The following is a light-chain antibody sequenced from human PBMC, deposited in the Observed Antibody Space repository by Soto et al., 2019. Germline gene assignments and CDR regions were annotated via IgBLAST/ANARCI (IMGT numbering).Light chain of an antibody. CDR3: AAWDDSLNGLV. Sequence: QSVLTQPPSASGTPGQRVTISCSGSSSNIGSNTVNWYQQLPGTAPKLLIYNNNQGPSGVPDRFSGSKSGTSASLAISGLQSEDEADYYCAAWDDSLNGLVFGTGTKITVL. CDR2: NNN. CDR1: SSNIGSNT. V-gene: IGLV1-44*01. J-gene: IGLJ1*01.